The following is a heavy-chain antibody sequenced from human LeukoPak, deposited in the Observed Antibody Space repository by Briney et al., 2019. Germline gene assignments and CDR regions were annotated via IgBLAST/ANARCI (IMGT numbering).Heavy chain of an antibody. D-gene: IGHD3-22*01. Sequence: SVKVSCKASGGTFSSYAISWVRQAPGQGLEWMGRIIPIFGIANYAQKFQGRVTITADKSTSTAYMELSSLRSEDTAVYYCARERGEWYDSSGYYGDWGQGTLVTVSS. J-gene: IGHJ4*02. CDR3: ARERGEWYDSSGYYGD. CDR1: GGTFSSYA. V-gene: IGHV1-69*04. CDR2: IIPIFGIA.